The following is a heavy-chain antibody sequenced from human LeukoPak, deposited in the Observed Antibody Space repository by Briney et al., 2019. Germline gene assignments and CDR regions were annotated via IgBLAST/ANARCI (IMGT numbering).Heavy chain of an antibody. CDR3: AREPDELGQYYFDY. J-gene: IGHJ4*02. CDR2: ISNDGSNK. CDR1: GFTLSSYV. Sequence: GRSLRLSCAASGFTLSSYVIHWVRQAPGKGLEWVAVISNDGSNKDYADSVKGRFTISRDNSKNTLYLQMNSLRPEDTAVYYCAREPDELGQYYFDYWGQGTLVTVSS. D-gene: IGHD7-27*01. V-gene: IGHV3-30*04.